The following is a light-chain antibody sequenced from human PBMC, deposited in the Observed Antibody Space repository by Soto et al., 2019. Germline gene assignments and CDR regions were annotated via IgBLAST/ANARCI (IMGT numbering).Light chain of an antibody. CDR3: QQYGSSSWT. CDR1: QSVSSSY. V-gene: IGKV3-20*01. Sequence: EIVLTQSPGTLSLSPGERATLSCRASQSVSSSYSAWYQQKPGQAPRLLIYSTSSRATAIPDRFSGSGSGTDITLTMIRLEPEDFGVYYCQQYGSSSWTFGQGTKVQIK. J-gene: IGKJ1*01. CDR2: STS.